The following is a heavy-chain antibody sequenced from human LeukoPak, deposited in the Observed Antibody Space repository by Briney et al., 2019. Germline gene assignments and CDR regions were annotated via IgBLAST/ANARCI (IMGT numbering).Heavy chain of an antibody. CDR3: ARDGIAVAGTGLIFDY. CDR1: GFTFSSYA. J-gene: IGHJ4*02. Sequence: GRSLRLSCAASGFTFSSYAMHWVRQAPGKGLEWVAVISYDGSNKYYADSVRGRFTISRDNSKNTLYLQMNSLRAEDTAVYYCARDGIAVAGTGLIFDYWGQGTLVTVSS. D-gene: IGHD6-19*01. CDR2: ISYDGSNK. V-gene: IGHV3-30*04.